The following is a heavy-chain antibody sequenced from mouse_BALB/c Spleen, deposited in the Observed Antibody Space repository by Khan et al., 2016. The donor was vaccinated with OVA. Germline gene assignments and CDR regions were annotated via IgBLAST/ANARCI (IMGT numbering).Heavy chain of an antibody. Sequence: QVRLQQSGAELVRPGTSVKISCKASGYTFTNYWLGWVKQRPGHGLEWIGDIYPRSGNTNYNEKFKGKATLTADTSSTTAYMQLSSLSSEDSAVFFCVRPSFINTVVTTDFAMDYWGQGTSVTVSS. CDR1: GYTFTNYW. D-gene: IGHD1-1*01. CDR3: VRPSFINTVVTTDFAMDY. J-gene: IGHJ4*01. V-gene: IGHV1-63*02. CDR2: IYPRSGNT.